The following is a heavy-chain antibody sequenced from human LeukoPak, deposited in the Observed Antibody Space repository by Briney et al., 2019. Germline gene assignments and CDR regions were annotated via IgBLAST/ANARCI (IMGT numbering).Heavy chain of an antibody. Sequence: SVKVSCKASGYTFTSYDINWVRQATGQGLEWMGWMNPNSGNTGYAQKFQGRVTMTRNTSISTAYMELSSLRSEDTAVYYCARGYRIAAAGTGPGYWGQGTLVTVSS. J-gene: IGHJ4*02. V-gene: IGHV1-8*01. CDR2: MNPNSGNT. CDR1: GYTFTSYD. D-gene: IGHD6-13*01. CDR3: ARGYRIAAAGTGPGY.